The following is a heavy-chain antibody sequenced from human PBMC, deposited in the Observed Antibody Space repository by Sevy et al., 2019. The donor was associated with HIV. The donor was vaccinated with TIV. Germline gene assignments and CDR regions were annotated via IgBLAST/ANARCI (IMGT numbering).Heavy chain of an antibody. CDR2: IRSKAYGGTT. CDR1: GFTFGDYA. CDR3: TRAAIQLWLNDAFDI. D-gene: IGHD5-18*01. Sequence: GGSLRLSCTASGFTFGDYAMSWFRQAPGKGLEWVGFIRSKAYGGTTEYAASVKGRFTISRDDSKSIVYLQMNSLKTEDTAVYYCTRAAIQLWLNDAFDIWGQGTMVTVSS. J-gene: IGHJ3*02. V-gene: IGHV3-49*03.